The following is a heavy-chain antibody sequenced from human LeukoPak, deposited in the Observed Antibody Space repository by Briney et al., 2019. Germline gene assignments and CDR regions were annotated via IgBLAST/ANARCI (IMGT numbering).Heavy chain of an antibody. J-gene: IGHJ3*02. D-gene: IGHD3-22*01. CDR1: GGSISSYY. CDR2: IYYSGST. Sequence: PSETLSLTCTVSGGSISSYYWSWIRQPPGKGLEWIGYIYYSGSTNYNPSLKSRVTISVDTSKNQFSLKLSSVTAADTAVYYCEVLPYDSSSLDAFDIWGQGTMVTVSS. CDR3: EVLPYDSSSLDAFDI. V-gene: IGHV4-59*08.